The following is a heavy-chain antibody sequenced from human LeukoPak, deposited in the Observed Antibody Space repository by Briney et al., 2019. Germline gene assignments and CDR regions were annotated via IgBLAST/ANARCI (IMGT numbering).Heavy chain of an antibody. CDR2: ISSSGSTI. CDR3: ARSPSGYDYVWGSYRYSHFDY. J-gene: IGHJ4*02. Sequence: PGGSLRLSCAASGFTFSDYYMSWIRQAPGKGLEWVSYISSSGSTIYYADSVKGRFTTSRDNAKNSLYLQMNSLRAEDTAVYYCARSPSGYDYVWGSYRYSHFDYWGQGTLVTVSS. D-gene: IGHD3-16*02. V-gene: IGHV3-11*01. CDR1: GFTFSDYY.